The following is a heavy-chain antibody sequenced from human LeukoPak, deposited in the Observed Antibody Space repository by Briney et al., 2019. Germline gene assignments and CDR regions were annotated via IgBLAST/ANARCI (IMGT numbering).Heavy chain of an antibody. J-gene: IGHJ6*02. V-gene: IGHV3-66*02. CDR3: ARDNYYGSGSYYSPSYYYYGMDV. D-gene: IGHD3-10*01. Sequence: GGSLRLSCAASGFTVSSNYMSWVRQAPGKGLEWVSVIYSGGSTYYADSVKGRFTISRDNSKNTLYLQMNSLRAEDTAVYYCARDNYYGSGSYYSPSYYYYGMDVWGQGTTVTVSS. CDR2: IYSGGST. CDR1: GFTVSSNY.